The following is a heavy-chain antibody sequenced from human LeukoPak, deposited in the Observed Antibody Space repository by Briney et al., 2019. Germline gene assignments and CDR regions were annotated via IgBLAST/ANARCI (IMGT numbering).Heavy chain of an antibody. Sequence: PSETLSLTCTVSGGSISSYYWSWIRQPPGKGLEWIGYIYYSGSTNYNPSLKSRVTISVDTSKNQFPLKLSSVTAADTAVYYCARHLRGYAFYWFDPWGQGTLVTVSS. CDR3: ARHLRGYAFYWFDP. D-gene: IGHD5-12*01. J-gene: IGHJ5*02. V-gene: IGHV4-59*08. CDR2: IYYSGST. CDR1: GGSISSYY.